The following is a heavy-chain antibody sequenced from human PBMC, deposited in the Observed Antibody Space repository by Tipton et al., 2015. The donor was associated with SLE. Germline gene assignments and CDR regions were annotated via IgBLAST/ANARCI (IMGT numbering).Heavy chain of an antibody. D-gene: IGHD3-10*01. CDR3: ARDRRGWYFDL. CDR2: IYTSGST. Sequence: TLSLTCTVSLYSISSGSYYWSWIRQPTGKGLEWIGRIYTSGSTNYNPSLKSRVTISVDTSKNQFSLKLSSVTAADTAAYYCARDRRGWYFDLWGRGTLVTVSS. V-gene: IGHV4-61*02. J-gene: IGHJ2*01. CDR1: LYSISSGSYY.